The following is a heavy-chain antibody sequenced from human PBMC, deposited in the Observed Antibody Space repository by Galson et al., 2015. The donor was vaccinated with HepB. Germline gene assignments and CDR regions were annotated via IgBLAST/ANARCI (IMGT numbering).Heavy chain of an antibody. CDR3: ARGYDSGSFYYHY. CDR1: RGTFSRYA. V-gene: IGHV1-69*13. CDR2: IIPIFGTA. D-gene: IGHD3-10*01. J-gene: IGHJ4*02. Sequence: SVKVSCKASRGTFSRYAISWVRQAPGQGLEWMGGIIPIFGTANYAQKFQGRVTITADESTSTAYMELSSLRSEDTAVYYCARGYDSGSFYYHYWGQGTLVTVSS.